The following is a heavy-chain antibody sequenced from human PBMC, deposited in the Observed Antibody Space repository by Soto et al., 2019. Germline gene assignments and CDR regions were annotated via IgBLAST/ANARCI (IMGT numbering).Heavy chain of an antibody. Sequence: SETLSLTCTVSGGSISDDYWSWIRQPPGKGLEWIGYIYYTGTTNYNPSLKGRVTISVDTSKNQFSLKLTSVTAADTAVYYCARDKITGLFDYWGQGTLVTVSS. CDR2: IYYTGTT. D-gene: IGHD2-8*02. J-gene: IGHJ4*02. V-gene: IGHV4-59*12. CDR3: ARDKITGLFDY. CDR1: GGSISDDY.